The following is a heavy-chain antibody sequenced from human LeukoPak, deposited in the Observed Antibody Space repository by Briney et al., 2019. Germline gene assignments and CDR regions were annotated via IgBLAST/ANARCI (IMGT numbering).Heavy chain of an antibody. CDR3: ARHPPRRSDFWSGYLGGLGY. Sequence: SETLSLTCAVYGGSLSDNYWSWIRQPPGKGLEWIGSIYHSGSTYYNPSLKSRVTISVDTSKNQFSLKLSSVTAADTAVYYCARHPPRRSDFWSGYLGGLGYWGQGTLVTV. V-gene: IGHV4-34*01. D-gene: IGHD3-3*01. J-gene: IGHJ4*02. CDR2: IYHSGST. CDR1: GGSLSDNY.